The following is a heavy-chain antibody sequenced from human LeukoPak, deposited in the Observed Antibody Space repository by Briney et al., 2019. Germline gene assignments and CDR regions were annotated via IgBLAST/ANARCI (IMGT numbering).Heavy chain of an antibody. CDR1: GFTFSSYW. Sequence: PGGSLRLSCAASGFTFSSYWMHWVRQAPGKGLEWVSAISGSGGSTYYADSVKGRFTISRDNSKNTLYLQTNSLRAEDTAVYYCAKQHPNWFDPWGQGTLVTVSS. CDR3: AKQHPNWFDP. D-gene: IGHD6-13*01. CDR2: ISGSGGST. J-gene: IGHJ5*02. V-gene: IGHV3-23*01.